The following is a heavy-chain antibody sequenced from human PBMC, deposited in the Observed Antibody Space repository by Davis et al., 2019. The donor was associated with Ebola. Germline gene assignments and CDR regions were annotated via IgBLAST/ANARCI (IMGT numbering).Heavy chain of an antibody. J-gene: IGHJ4*02. Sequence: PSETLSLTCTVSGGPISSYYWSWIRQPPGKGLEWIGYIYYSGSTNHNPSLKSRVTISVDTSKNQFSLKLSSVTAADTAVYYCARGISGPLGYWGQGTLVTVSS. CDR3: ARGISGPLGY. CDR2: IYYSGST. CDR1: GGPISSYY. V-gene: IGHV4-59*12. D-gene: IGHD6-19*01.